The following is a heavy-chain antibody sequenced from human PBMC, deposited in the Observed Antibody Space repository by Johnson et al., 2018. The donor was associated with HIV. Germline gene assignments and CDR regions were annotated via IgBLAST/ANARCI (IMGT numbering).Heavy chain of an antibody. CDR2: IRYDGSNK. CDR3: ARGVKQQLSVVDAFDI. V-gene: IGHV3-30*02. CDR1: GFTFSSYG. J-gene: IGHJ3*02. Sequence: QEKLVESGGGVVQPGGSLRLSCAASGFTFSSYGMHWVRQAPGKGLEWVAFIRYDGSNKYYADSVKVRFTISRDNSKNRLYLQMNSLRAEDTAVYFCARGVKQQLSVVDAFDIWGQGTMVIVSS. D-gene: IGHD1-1*01.